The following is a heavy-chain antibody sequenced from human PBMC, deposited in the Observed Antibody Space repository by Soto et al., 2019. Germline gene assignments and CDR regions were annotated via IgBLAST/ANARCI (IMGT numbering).Heavy chain of an antibody. V-gene: IGHV2-5*01. D-gene: IGHD3-22*01. CDR2: LYWNEDK. CDR1: GFSLSTSGVG. J-gene: IGHJ4*02. CDR3: AHRDYYTSSGYAPFDS. Sequence: QITLKESGPTMVKPTQTLTLTCSFSGFSLSTSGVGVGWIRQPPGNALEWLVLLYWNEDKRYSPSVESRLTVNKDTSKNQVVLTMTNVDPVDTATYYCAHRDYYTSSGYAPFDSWGQGTLVTVSP.